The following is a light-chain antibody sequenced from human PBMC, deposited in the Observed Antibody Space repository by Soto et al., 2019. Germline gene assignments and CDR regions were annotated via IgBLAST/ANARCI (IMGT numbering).Light chain of an antibody. J-gene: IGKJ1*01. CDR2: AAS. CDR3: QQSYSAPWT. Sequence: DIQMTQSPSSLSASVGDRITITCRASQSISSHLNWYQQKPGKAPKVLIYAASSLLSGVPSGFSGSGSGTDFTLTMSCLQPEDFATYYCQQSYSAPWTFGQGTRVEIK. CDR1: QSISSH. V-gene: IGKV1-39*01.